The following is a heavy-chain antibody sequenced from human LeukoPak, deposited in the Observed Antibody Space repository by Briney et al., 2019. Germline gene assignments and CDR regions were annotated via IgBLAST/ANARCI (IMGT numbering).Heavy chain of an antibody. CDR1: GYTFTSYA. J-gene: IGHJ4*02. Sequence: ASVKVSCKASGYTFTSYAMHWVRQAPGQGLEWLGCIYGSNAATRQSQNFQGRVTFISNTSATTAFMELSSLRSEDAAVYYCARDSGSGSNDYWGQGTLVTVSS. CDR3: ARDSGSGSNDY. D-gene: IGHD1-26*01. CDR2: IYGSNAAT. V-gene: IGHV1-3*01.